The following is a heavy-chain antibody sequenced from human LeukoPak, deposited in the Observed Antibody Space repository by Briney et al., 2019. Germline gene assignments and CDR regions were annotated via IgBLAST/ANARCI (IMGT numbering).Heavy chain of an antibody. CDR2: IYYSGST. D-gene: IGHD6-19*01. Sequence: SETLSLTCTVSGGSISSYYWSWIRQPPGKGLEWIGYIYYSGSTNYNPSLKSRVTISVDTSNNEFSLNLNSVTAADTAVYYCARHFPHMDYSGWKQGWFDPWGQGTLVTVSS. V-gene: IGHV4-59*08. CDR3: ARHFPHMDYSGWKQGWFDP. CDR1: GGSISSYY. J-gene: IGHJ5*02.